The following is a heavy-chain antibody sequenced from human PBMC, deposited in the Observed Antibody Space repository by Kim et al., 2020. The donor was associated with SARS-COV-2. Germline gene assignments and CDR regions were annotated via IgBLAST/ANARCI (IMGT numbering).Heavy chain of an antibody. D-gene: IGHD2-15*01. CDR3: AKRHCSGGSCYYYYYYGMDV. J-gene: IGHJ6*02. Sequence: FTISRDNSKNTLYLQMNSLRAEDTSVYYCAKRHCSGGSCYYYYYYGMDVWGQGTTVTVSS. V-gene: IGHV3-30*02.